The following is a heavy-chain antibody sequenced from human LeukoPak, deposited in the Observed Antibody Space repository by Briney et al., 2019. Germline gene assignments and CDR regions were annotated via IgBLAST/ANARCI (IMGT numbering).Heavy chain of an antibody. CDR3: ARDFTPLITDRSGSSLDAFDI. CDR1: GYTFIGYY. V-gene: IGHV1-2*02. Sequence: ASVKVSCKASGYTFIGYYMHWVRQAPGQGLKWMGWINPNTGGTNFAQNFQGRVTMTRDTSISTAYMELSRLRSDDTAVYYCARDFTPLITDRSGSSLDAFDIWGQGTMVTVSS. J-gene: IGHJ3*02. CDR2: INPNTGGT. D-gene: IGHD1-26*01.